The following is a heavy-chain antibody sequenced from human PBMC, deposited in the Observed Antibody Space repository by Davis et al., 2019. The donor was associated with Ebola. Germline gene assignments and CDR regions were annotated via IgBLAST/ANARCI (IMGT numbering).Heavy chain of an antibody. V-gene: IGHV3-33*01. D-gene: IGHD2-15*01. CDR2: IWYDGSNK. J-gene: IGHJ6*02. CDR3: ARVLRYCSGGSCHFYGMDV. CDR1: GFTFSSYG. Sequence: GESLKISCAASGFTFSSYGMHWVRQAPGKGLEWVAVIWYDGSNKYYADSVKGRFTISRDNSKNTLYLQMNSLRAEDTAVYYCARVLRYCSGGSCHFYGMDVWGQGTTVTVSS.